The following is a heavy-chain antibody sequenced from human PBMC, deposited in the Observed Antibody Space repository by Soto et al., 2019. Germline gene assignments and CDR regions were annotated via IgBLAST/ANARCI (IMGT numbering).Heavy chain of an antibody. D-gene: IGHD3-10*01. CDR2: INAGDGKT. CDR3: ARASYYPYYFDY. CDR1: GYRFSDYA. Sequence: ASVKVSCKASGYRFSDYAMQWVRQAPGQRPEWMGWINAGDGKTKYSQKFQGRVTFTRDTSASTAYMELRSLRSDDTAVYYCARASYYPYYFDYWGQGTLVTVSS. J-gene: IGHJ4*02. V-gene: IGHV1-3*01.